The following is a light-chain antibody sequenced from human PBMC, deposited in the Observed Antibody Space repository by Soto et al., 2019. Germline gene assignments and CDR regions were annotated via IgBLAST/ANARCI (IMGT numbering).Light chain of an antibody. CDR2: DVS. V-gene: IGKV1-5*01. CDR3: QQEDCSRT. J-gene: IGKJ1*01. Sequence: DIQMTQSPSTLSASVGDSVTITCRASQNVTTSMAWYQHKPGRAPKLLIFDVSNLESGVPSRFSGGGSGTDFTLTISSLQSDDFATYYCQQEDCSRTVGRGTKVDI. CDR1: QNVTTS.